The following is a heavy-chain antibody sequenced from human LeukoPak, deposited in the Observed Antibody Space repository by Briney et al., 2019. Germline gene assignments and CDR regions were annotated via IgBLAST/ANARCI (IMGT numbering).Heavy chain of an antibody. CDR1: GYTFTGYY. Sequence: ASVKVSCKASGYTFTGYYMHWVRQAPGQGLEWMGWISAYNGNTNYAQKLQGGVTMTTDTSTSTAYMELRSLRSDDTAVYYCARSTARYHYYDSSGYYEIDYWGQGTLVTVSS. CDR3: ARSTARYHYYDSSGYYEIDY. V-gene: IGHV1-18*04. J-gene: IGHJ4*02. CDR2: ISAYNGNT. D-gene: IGHD3-22*01.